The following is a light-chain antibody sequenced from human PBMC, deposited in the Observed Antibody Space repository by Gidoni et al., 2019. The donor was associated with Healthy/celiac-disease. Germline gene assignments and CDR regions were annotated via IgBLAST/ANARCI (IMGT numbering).Light chain of an antibody. J-gene: IGLJ3*02. CDR2: DVS. CDR1: SSDVGGYNY. Sequence: QSALTQPRSVSGSPGQSVTISCTVTSSDVGGYNYVSWYQQHPGKAPKLMIYDVSKRPSGVPDRFSGSKSGNSASLTISGLQAEDEADYYCCSYAGSYVWVFGGGTKLTVL. CDR3: CSYAGSYVWV. V-gene: IGLV2-11*01.